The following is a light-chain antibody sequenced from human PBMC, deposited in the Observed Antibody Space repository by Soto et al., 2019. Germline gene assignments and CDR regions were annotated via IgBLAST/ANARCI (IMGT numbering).Light chain of an antibody. J-gene: IGKJ1*01. CDR2: KVS. V-gene: IGKV2-30*01. Sequence: DVVMTQSPLSLPVTLGQPASISCRSSQSLVYTDGNTYLSWLQQRPGQPPRPLIYKVSNRDSGVRDRFSGSGSGTDCTMKISRVEAEDVGVYYWMQGTHWPSWTVGQGTKVVIK. CDR1: QSLVYTDGNTY. CDR3: MQGTHWPSWT.